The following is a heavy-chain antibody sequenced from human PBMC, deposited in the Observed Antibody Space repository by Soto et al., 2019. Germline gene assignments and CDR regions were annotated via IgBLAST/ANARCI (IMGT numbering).Heavy chain of an antibody. Sequence: ASEKVSCKATGYTFTSYDSNWGRHGTGQGLEWMGWMNPNSGNTGYAQKFQGRVTMTRNTSISTAYMELSSLRSEDTAVYYCARGVGTGVSYYFDYWGQGTLVTVSS. CDR1: GYTFTSYD. CDR3: ARGVGTGVSYYFDY. V-gene: IGHV1-8*01. J-gene: IGHJ4*02. CDR2: MNPNSGNT. D-gene: IGHD7-27*01.